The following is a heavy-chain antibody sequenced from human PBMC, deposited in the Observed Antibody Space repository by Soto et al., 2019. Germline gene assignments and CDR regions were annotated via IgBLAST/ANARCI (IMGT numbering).Heavy chain of an antibody. Sequence: QLQLQESGSGLVKPSQTLSLTCAVSGGSISSGGYSWSWIRQPPGKGLEWIGYMYHSGSTYYNPSLQSRVTLAIDRSNIQFSLELSSVTGGDTAVSYCARVPDYWGQGILVTVSS. V-gene: IGHV4-30-2*01. D-gene: IGHD2-2*01. CDR2: MYHSGST. J-gene: IGHJ4*02. CDR1: GGSISSGGYS. CDR3: ARVPDY.